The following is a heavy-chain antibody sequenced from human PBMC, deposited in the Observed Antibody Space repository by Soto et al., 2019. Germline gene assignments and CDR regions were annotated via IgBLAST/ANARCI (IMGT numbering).Heavy chain of an antibody. CDR1: GYTFTSYA. CDR2: INAGNGNT. Sequence: ASVKVSCKASGYTFTSYAMHWVRQAPGQRLEWMGWINAGNGNTKYSQKFQGRDTITRDTSASTAYMELSSLRSEDTAVYYCARSIVVVTALDYWGQGTLVTVS. J-gene: IGHJ4*02. V-gene: IGHV1-3*01. CDR3: ARSIVVVTALDY. D-gene: IGHD2-21*02.